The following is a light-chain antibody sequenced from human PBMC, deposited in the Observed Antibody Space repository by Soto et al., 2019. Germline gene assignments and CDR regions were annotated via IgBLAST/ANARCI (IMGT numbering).Light chain of an antibody. J-gene: IGKJ4*01. CDR2: DAT. V-gene: IGKV1-5*01. Sequence: IHITQSPSTLSASVASRVTITCLASQGIDNWLAWYQQKPGKAPKVLIWDATTLQWGVPSRFSGSRSGTEFTLTITSLQAEDFATYYCQQFHMDPSTFGEGTKVDNK. CDR1: QGIDNW. CDR3: QQFHMDPST.